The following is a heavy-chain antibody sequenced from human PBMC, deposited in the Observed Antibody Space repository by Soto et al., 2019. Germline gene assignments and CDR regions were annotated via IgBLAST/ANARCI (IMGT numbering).Heavy chain of an antibody. V-gene: IGHV5-51*01. J-gene: IGHJ3*02. CDR1: GYSFTSYW. CDR3: ARRLGYCSSTSCYDAFDI. Sequence: GESLKISCKGSGYSFTSYWIGWERQMPGKGLEWMGIIYPGDSDTRYSPSFQGQVTISADKSISTAYLQWSSLKASDTAMYYCARRLGYCSSTSCYDAFDIWGQGTMVTVSS. D-gene: IGHD2-2*01. CDR2: IYPGDSDT.